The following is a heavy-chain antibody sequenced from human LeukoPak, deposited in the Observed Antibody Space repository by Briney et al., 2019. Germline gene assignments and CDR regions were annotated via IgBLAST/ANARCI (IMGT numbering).Heavy chain of an antibody. CDR2: ISYDGSNK. V-gene: IGHV3-30*18. CDR3: AKEIFSPRHGMDV. J-gene: IGHJ6*04. Sequence: PGRSLRLSCAASGFTFSSYGMHWVRQAPGKGLEWGAVISYDGSNKYYADSVKGRFTISRDNSKNTLYLQMNSLRAEDTAVYYCAKEIFSPRHGMDVWGKGTTVTVSS. D-gene: IGHD2-15*01. CDR1: GFTFSSYG.